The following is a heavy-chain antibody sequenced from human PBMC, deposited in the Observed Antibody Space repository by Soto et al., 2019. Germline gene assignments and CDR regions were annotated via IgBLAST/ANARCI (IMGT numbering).Heavy chain of an antibody. CDR1: GGSISSGDYY. CDR3: ARDRIVVVPAAPFFDY. CDR2: IYYSGST. J-gene: IGHJ4*02. Sequence: SETLSLTCTVSGGSISSGDYYWSWIRQPPGKGLEWIGYIYYSGSTYYNPSLKSRVTISVDTSKNQFSLKLSSVTAADTAVYYCARDRIVVVPAAPFFDYWGQGTLVTVSS. D-gene: IGHD2-2*01. V-gene: IGHV4-30-4*01.